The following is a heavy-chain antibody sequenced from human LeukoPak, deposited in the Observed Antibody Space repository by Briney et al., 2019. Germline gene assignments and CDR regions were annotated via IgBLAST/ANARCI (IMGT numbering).Heavy chain of an antibody. CDR3: AKDSEDIVATMISYYYYYMDV. Sequence: GASVKVSCKASGGTFSSYAISWVRQAPGQGLEWMGGIIPIFGTANYAQKFQGRVTITADESTSTAYMELNSLRAEDTAVYYCAKDSEDIVATMISYYYYYMDVWGKGTTVTISS. J-gene: IGHJ6*03. V-gene: IGHV1-69*13. CDR1: GGTFSSYA. D-gene: IGHD5-12*01. CDR2: IIPIFGTA.